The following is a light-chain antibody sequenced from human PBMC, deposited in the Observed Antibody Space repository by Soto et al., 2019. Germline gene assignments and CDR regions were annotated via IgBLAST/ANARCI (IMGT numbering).Light chain of an antibody. V-gene: IGKV3-20*01. J-gene: IGKJ1*01. CDR2: GAS. CDR1: QSVSSSY. CDR3: QQYGSSPWT. Sequence: EIVVTQSPATLSLSPGERATLSCRASQSVSSSYLAWYQQKPGQAPRLLIYGASSRATGIPDRFSGSGSGTDFTLTISRLEPEDFAVYYCQQYGSSPWTFGEGTKVEIK.